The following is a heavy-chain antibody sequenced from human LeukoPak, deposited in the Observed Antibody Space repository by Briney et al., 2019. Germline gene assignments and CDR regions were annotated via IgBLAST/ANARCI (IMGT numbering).Heavy chain of an antibody. D-gene: IGHD6-13*01. CDR1: GYSFTSNW. CDR2: IYPDDSDT. J-gene: IGHJ3*02. CDR3: ARPRGAWYNAFDI. V-gene: IGHV5-51*01. Sequence: GESLKISCKGYGYSFTSNWIGWVRQMPGKGLEWMGIIYPDDSDTRYSPSFQGQVTISADKSISTAYLQWTSLKASDSAMYYCARPRGAWYNAFDIWGQGTMVTVSS.